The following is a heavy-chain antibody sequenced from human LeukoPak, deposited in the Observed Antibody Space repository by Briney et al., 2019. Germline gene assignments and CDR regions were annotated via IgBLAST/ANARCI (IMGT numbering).Heavy chain of an antibody. CDR1: GFTFSNAW. CDR3: TTAPLGYCSGGSCYDY. Sequence: PGGSLRLSCAASGFTFSNAWMSWVRQAPGKGLEWVGRIKSKTDGGTTDYAAPVKGRFTISRDDSKNTLYLQVNSLKTEDTAVYYCTTAPLGYCSGGSCYDYWGQGTLVTVSS. D-gene: IGHD2-15*01. J-gene: IGHJ4*02. CDR2: IKSKTDGGTT. V-gene: IGHV3-15*01.